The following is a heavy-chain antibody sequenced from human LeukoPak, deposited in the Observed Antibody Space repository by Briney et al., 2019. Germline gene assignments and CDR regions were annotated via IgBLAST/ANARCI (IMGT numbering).Heavy chain of an antibody. CDR1: GFTFSSYA. CDR2: ISGSGGST. Sequence: GGSLRLSCAASGFTFSSYAMSWVRQAPGKGLEWVSAISGSGGSTYYADSVKGRFTISRDNSKNTLYLQMNSLRAEDTAVDYCAKGGKSYYDSSGYYSNFDFWGQGTLVTVSS. J-gene: IGHJ4*02. D-gene: IGHD3-22*01. CDR3: AKGGKSYYDSSGYYSNFDF. V-gene: IGHV3-23*01.